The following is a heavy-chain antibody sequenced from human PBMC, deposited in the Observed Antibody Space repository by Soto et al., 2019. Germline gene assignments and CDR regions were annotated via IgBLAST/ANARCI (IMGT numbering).Heavy chain of an antibody. J-gene: IGHJ4*02. D-gene: IGHD1-26*01. Sequence: QVQLVESGGGVVQPGRSLRLSCAASGFTFSSYGMHWVRQAPGKGLEWVAVIWYDGSNKYYADSVKGRFTISRDNSKNTLYLQMNSLRAEDTAVYYCARDPGNLVGATKGDYWGQGTLVTVSS. CDR2: IWYDGSNK. V-gene: IGHV3-33*01. CDR1: GFTFSSYG. CDR3: ARDPGNLVGATKGDY.